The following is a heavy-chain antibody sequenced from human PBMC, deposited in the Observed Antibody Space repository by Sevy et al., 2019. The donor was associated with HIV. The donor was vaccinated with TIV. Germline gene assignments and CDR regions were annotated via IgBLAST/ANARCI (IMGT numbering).Heavy chain of an antibody. Sequence: GGSLRLSCVASGFTFSSYAMSWVRQVPGKGLEWVSAISGSGGSTYYADSVKGRFTISRDNSKNTLYLQMNSLRAEDTAVYYCAKVQALTIFGVVDAFDIWGQGTMVTVSS. J-gene: IGHJ3*02. CDR2: ISGSGGST. CDR1: GFTFSSYA. V-gene: IGHV3-23*01. CDR3: AKVQALTIFGVVDAFDI. D-gene: IGHD3-3*01.